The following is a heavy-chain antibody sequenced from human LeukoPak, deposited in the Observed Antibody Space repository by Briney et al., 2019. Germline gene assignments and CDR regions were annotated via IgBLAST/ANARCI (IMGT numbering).Heavy chain of an antibody. V-gene: IGHV1-3*01. CDR3: ARSPAGYCSSTSCYNWFDP. D-gene: IGHD2-2*03. Sequence: ASVKVSCKASGYTFTSYAMHWVRQAPGQRLEWMGWINAGNGNTKYSQKFQGRVTITRDTSASTAYMELSSLRSEDTAVYYCARSPAGYCSSTSCYNWFDPWGQGTLVTVSS. J-gene: IGHJ5*02. CDR1: GYTFTSYA. CDR2: INAGNGNT.